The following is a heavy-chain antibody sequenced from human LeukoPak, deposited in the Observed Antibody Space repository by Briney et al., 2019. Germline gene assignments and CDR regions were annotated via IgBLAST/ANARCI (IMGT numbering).Heavy chain of an antibody. CDR2: IIPILGIA. Sequence: SVKVSCKASGGTFSSYAISWVRQAPGQGLEWMGTIIPILGIANYARKFQGRVTITADKSTGTAYMGLSSLRSEDTAVYCCAIDCSSTSCYIVWGQGTLVTVSS. D-gene: IGHD2-2*02. V-gene: IGHV1-69*04. J-gene: IGHJ4*02. CDR3: AIDCSSTSCYIV. CDR1: GGTFSSYA.